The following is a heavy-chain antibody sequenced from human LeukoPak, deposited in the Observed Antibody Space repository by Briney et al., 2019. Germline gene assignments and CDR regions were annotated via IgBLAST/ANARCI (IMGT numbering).Heavy chain of an antibody. CDR3: ARGGSVEMATITGDWFDP. D-gene: IGHD5-24*01. Sequence: GASVKVSCKASGGTFSSYAISWVRQAPGQGLEWMGRIIPILGIANYAQKFQGRVTITADKSTSTACMELSSLRSEDTAVYYCARGGSVEMATITGDWFDPWGQGTLVTVSS. CDR2: IIPILGIA. J-gene: IGHJ5*02. V-gene: IGHV1-69*04. CDR1: GGTFSSYA.